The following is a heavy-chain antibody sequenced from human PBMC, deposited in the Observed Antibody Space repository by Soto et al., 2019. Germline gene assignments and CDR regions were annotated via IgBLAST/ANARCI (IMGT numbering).Heavy chain of an antibody. J-gene: IGHJ4*02. V-gene: IGHV1-3*01. CDR2: INAGNGNT. Sequence: ASVKVSCKASGYTFTTYAIHWVRQAPGQRLEWMGWINAGNGNTQYSQKFQGRVTMTRDTSASTVYLEVSSLRSEDMAVYYCAREEYCRDTSCYAEGIDYWGQGTLVTVSS. CDR1: GYTFTTYA. D-gene: IGHD2-2*01. CDR3: AREEYCRDTSCYAEGIDY.